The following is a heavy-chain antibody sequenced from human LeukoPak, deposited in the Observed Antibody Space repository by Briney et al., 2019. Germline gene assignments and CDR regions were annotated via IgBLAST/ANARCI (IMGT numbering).Heavy chain of an antibody. J-gene: IGHJ5*02. D-gene: IGHD3-3*01. V-gene: IGHV3-23*01. CDR2: ISGSSGST. Sequence: GGSLRLSCAASGFTFSSYAMSWVRQAPGKGLEWVSAISGSSGSTYYADSVKGRFTISRDNSKNTLYLQMNSLRAEDTAVYYCATVRFLEMTNWFDPWGQGTLVTVSS. CDR1: GFTFSSYA. CDR3: ATVRFLEMTNWFDP.